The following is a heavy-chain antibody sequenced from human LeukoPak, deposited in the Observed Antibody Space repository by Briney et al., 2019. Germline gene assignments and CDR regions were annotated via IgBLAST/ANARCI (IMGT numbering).Heavy chain of an antibody. CDR2: IYTSGST. CDR3: ARAGYSSSWYPYYYYYMDV. CDR1: GGSISSYY. V-gene: IGHV4-4*07. D-gene: IGHD6-13*01. Sequence: SETLSLTCTVSGGSISSYYWSWIRQPAGKGLEWIGRIYTSGSTNYNPSLKGRVTMSVDTSKNRFSLKLSSVTAADTAVYYCARAGYSSSWYPYYYYYMDVWGKGTTVTVSS. J-gene: IGHJ6*03.